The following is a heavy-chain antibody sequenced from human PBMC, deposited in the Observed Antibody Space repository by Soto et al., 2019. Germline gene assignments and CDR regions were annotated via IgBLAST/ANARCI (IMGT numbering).Heavy chain of an antibody. CDR3: AADRFFVAGSVAYGMDV. D-gene: IGHD3-10*01. J-gene: IGHJ6*02. V-gene: IGHV1-58*01. CDR1: GFTFSKSG. Sequence: QMQLVQSGPEVKKPGTSVKVSCEASGFTFSKSGVQWVRQARGERLEWIGWIVVGNGNTNYAQKFQERVTIFRDMSKSTAYRELSSLRSGHTAVYYCAADRFFVAGSVAYGMDVWGQGTKVTVSS. CDR2: IVVGNGNT.